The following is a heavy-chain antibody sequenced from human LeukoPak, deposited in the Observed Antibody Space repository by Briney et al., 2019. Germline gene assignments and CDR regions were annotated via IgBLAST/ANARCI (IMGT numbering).Heavy chain of an antibody. J-gene: IGHJ4*02. D-gene: IGHD3-10*01. CDR1: GFTFSSYG. CDR2: IRYDGSNK. V-gene: IGHV3-30*02. Sequence: SGGSLRLSCAASGFTFSSYGMHWVRQAPGKGLEWVAFIRYDGSNKYYADSVKGRFTISRDNSKNTLYLQMNSLRAEDTAVYYCAKAYITMVRGGPGYWGQGTLVTVSS. CDR3: AKAYITMVRGGPGY.